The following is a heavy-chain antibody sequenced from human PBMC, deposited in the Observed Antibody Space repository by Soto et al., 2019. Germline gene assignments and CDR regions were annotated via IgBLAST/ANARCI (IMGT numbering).Heavy chain of an antibody. Sequence: GGSLRLSCAASGFTFSSYEMNWVRQATGKGLEWVSYISSSGSTIYYADSVKGRFTISRDNAKNSLYLQMNSLRAEDTAVYYCARDRGYSSSWYVGGYYFDYWGQGTLVTVSS. V-gene: IGHV3-48*03. CDR1: GFTFSSYE. D-gene: IGHD6-13*01. CDR2: ISSSGSTI. CDR3: ARDRGYSSSWYVGGYYFDY. J-gene: IGHJ4*02.